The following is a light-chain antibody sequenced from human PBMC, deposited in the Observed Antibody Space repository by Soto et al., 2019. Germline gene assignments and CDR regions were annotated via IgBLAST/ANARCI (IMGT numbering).Light chain of an antibody. J-gene: IGKJ3*01. Sequence: DIVMTQSPDSLAVSLGERATINCKSSQSVLYSSNNKNYLAWYQQKPGQPPRLLIYWASTRESGVPERFSGSGSGTDFTLTISSLQAEDVAVYYCQQNYSAPPGFTFGPGTKVDIK. V-gene: IGKV4-1*01. CDR1: QSVLYSSNNKNY. CDR2: WAS. CDR3: QQNYSAPPGFT.